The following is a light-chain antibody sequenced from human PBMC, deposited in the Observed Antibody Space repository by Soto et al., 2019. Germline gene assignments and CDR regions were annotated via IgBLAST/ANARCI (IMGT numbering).Light chain of an antibody. CDR3: HQYNSYLT. J-gene: IGKJ1*01. Sequence: DIQMTQSPSTLSASVGDRVTITCRASQSISNWLAWYQQKPGKAPKLLVYKASTLESGVPSRLSGSGSGTEFTFTISRLQPDDFAPYSCHQYNSYLTFGQGTKVEI. V-gene: IGKV1-5*03. CDR1: QSISNW. CDR2: KAS.